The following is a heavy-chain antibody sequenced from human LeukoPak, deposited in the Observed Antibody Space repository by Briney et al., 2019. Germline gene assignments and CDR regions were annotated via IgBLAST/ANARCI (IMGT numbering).Heavy chain of an antibody. V-gene: IGHV3-21*01. CDR2: ISSSSSYI. Sequence: AGGSLRLSCAASGFTFSSYSMNWVRQAPGKGLGWVSSISSSSSYIYYADSVKGRFTISRDNAKNSLYLQMNSLRAEDTAVYYCARDSASGSFDYWGQGTLVTVSS. D-gene: IGHD1-26*01. CDR1: GFTFSSYS. J-gene: IGHJ4*02. CDR3: ARDSASGSFDY.